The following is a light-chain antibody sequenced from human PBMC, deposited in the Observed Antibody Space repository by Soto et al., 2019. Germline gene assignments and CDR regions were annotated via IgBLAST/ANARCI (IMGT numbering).Light chain of an antibody. CDR1: SSNIGEGYD. V-gene: IGLV1-40*01. J-gene: IGLJ3*02. CDR3: KSYDSTLRGLWV. Sequence: QSVLTQPPSVSGAPGQRVTISCPGSSSNIGEGYDVHWYQQLPGTAPKLIIYGTNNRPSGVPDRFSGSRSGTSASLAITGLQAEDEAAYYCKSYDSTLRGLWVFGGGTKLTVL. CDR2: GTN.